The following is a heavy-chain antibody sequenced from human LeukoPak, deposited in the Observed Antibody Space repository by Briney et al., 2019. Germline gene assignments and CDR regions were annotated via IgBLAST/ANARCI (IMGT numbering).Heavy chain of an antibody. CDR2: ISTSSSYI. Sequence: PGGSLRLSCAASGFTFSTYSMNWVRQAPGKGLEWVSSISTSSSYIYYADSVKGRFTISRDNAKNSLYLQMNSLRAEDTAVYYCARPRVMGSRGPYLDYWGQGTLVTVSS. CDR3: ARPRVMGSRGPYLDY. J-gene: IGHJ4*02. CDR1: GFTFSTYS. D-gene: IGHD2-21*01. V-gene: IGHV3-21*01.